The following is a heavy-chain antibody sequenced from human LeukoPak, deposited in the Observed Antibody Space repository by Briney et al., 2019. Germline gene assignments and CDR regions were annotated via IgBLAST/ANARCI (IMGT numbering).Heavy chain of an antibody. Sequence: GGSLRLSCSASGFTFSTYAMHWVRQAPGKGLEYVSAISSSGGDTHYADSVKGRFTISRDNSKNALYLQMTSLRAEDTAVYYCMKDHGYSSGWYVRGFDYWGQGTLVTVSS. CDR2: ISSSGGDT. J-gene: IGHJ4*02. V-gene: IGHV3-64D*09. CDR1: GFTFSTYA. CDR3: MKDHGYSSGWYVRGFDY. D-gene: IGHD6-19*01.